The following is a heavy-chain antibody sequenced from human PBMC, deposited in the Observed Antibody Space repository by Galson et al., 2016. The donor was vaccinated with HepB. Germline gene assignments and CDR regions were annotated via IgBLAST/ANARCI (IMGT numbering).Heavy chain of an antibody. CDR3: ARVGPHRLERVRGGYFDS. V-gene: IGHV1-18*01. CDR1: GYRFPNYG. CDR2: ISGYSGYT. J-gene: IGHJ4*02. D-gene: IGHD3-16*01. Sequence: SVKVSCKASGYRFPNYGIHWVRQAPGQGLEWMGFISGYSGYTNYAEKFQGRVTMTTETLKTTVYMELRNLRSDDTAVYYCARVGPHRLERVRGGYFDSWGQGTLVTVSS.